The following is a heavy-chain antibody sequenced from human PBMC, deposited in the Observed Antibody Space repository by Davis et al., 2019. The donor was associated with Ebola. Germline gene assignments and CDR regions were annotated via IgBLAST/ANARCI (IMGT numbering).Heavy chain of an antibody. CDR3: ARAVFHEVLDY. D-gene: IGHD3-3*01. V-gene: IGHV3-30*04. Sequence: GESLKISCAASEFTFSNYAMHWVRQAPGKGLEWVAVVSHSERERFYGDSVKGRFTISRDNSENTLYLQMNSLTADDTAVYYCARAVFHEVLDYWGQGTPVTVPS. CDR2: VSHSERER. J-gene: IGHJ4*02. CDR1: EFTFSNYA.